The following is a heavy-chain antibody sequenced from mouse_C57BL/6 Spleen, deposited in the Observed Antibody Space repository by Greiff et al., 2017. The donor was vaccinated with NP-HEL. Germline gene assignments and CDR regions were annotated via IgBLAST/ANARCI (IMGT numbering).Heavy chain of an antibody. CDR1: GYTFTDYE. Sequence: QVQLQQSGAELVRPGASVTLSCKASGYTFTDYEMHWVKQTPVHGLEWIGCIDPETGGTAYNQKYKGKAILTADKSSSTAYMELRSLTSEESAVDYCTRSGVGTTVVAYWYFDVWGTGTTVTVSS. CDR3: TRSGVGTTVVAYWYFDV. J-gene: IGHJ1*03. CDR2: IDPETGGT. D-gene: IGHD1-1*01. V-gene: IGHV1-15*01.